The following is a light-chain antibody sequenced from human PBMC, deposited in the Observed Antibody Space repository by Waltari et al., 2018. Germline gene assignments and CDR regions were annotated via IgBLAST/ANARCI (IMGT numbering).Light chain of an antibody. CDR2: EVS. J-gene: IGLJ2*01. CDR1: PSDVGTYNY. V-gene: IGLV2-14*01. Sequence: QSALTQPASVSGSPGQSITLSCTGTPSDVGTYNYVSWYQQHPGKVPKLMIHEVSSRPSGVSDRFSGSKSGNTASLTISGLQAEDEADYYCSSYTSRNTVVFGGGTKLTVL. CDR3: SSYTSRNTVV.